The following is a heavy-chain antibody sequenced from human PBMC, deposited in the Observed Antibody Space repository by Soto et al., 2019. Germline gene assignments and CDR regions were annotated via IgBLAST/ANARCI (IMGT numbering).Heavy chain of an antibody. V-gene: IGHV3-15*07. Sequence: EVQLVESGGGLVKPGGSLRRSCAASGFTFSNAWMNWVRQAPGKGLEWVGRIKSKTDGGTTDYAAPVKGRFTISREDSKNTLYLQMNSLKTEDTAVYYCTTTYYDFWSGYYYYYYGMDVWGQGTTVTVSS. J-gene: IGHJ6*02. CDR2: IKSKTDGGTT. D-gene: IGHD3-3*01. CDR1: GFTFSNAW. CDR3: TTTYYDFWSGYYYYYYGMDV.